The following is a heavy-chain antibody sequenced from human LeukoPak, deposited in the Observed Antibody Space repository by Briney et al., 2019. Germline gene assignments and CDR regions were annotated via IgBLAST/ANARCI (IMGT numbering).Heavy chain of an antibody. CDR3: AREMATLGGAFDI. Sequence: GGSLRLSCAASGFTFSSYSMNWVRQAPGKGLEWVAVISYDGSNKYYADSVKGRFTISRDNSKNTLYLQMNSLRAEDTAVYYCAREMATLGGAFDIWGQGTMVTVSS. D-gene: IGHD5-24*01. V-gene: IGHV3-30*03. CDR2: ISYDGSNK. J-gene: IGHJ3*02. CDR1: GFTFSSYS.